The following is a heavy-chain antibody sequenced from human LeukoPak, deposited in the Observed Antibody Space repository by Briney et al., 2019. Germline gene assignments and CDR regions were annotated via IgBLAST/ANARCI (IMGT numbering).Heavy chain of an antibody. Sequence: SETLSLTCTVSGGSISSSSYYWGWIRQPPGKGLEWIGYVYSSGSTNYNPSLKSRVTISVDSSKNQFSLRLSSVTAADTAVYYCARVPPPRRDGYNYGYYFDYWGQGTLVTVSS. CDR1: GGSISSSSYY. J-gene: IGHJ4*02. D-gene: IGHD5-24*01. CDR3: ARVPPPRRDGYNYGYYFDY. CDR2: VYSSGST. V-gene: IGHV4-61*05.